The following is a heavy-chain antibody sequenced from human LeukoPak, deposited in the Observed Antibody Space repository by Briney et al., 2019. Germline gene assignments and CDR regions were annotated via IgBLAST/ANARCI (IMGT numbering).Heavy chain of an antibody. D-gene: IGHD6-13*01. J-gene: IGHJ4*02. V-gene: IGHV4-59*01. Sequence: PSETLSLTCAVYGGSFSGYYWSWIRQPPGKGLEWIGYIYYSGSTSYNPSLKSRVTISVDTSKNQFSLKLSSVTAADTAVYYCARDVSRGIAAACLFDYWGQGTLVTVSS. CDR3: ARDVSRGIAAACLFDY. CDR2: IYYSGST. CDR1: GGSFSGYY.